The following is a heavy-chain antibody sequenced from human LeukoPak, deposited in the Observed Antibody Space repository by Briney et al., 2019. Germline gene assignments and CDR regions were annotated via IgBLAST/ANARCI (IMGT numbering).Heavy chain of an antibody. CDR1: GGSISSYY. V-gene: IGHV4-59*01. J-gene: IGHJ4*02. CDR2: IYYSGST. CDR3: ARHHYDFWSGWNAWDYFDY. Sequence: PSETLSLTCTVSGGSISSYYWSWIRQPPGKGLEWIGYIYYSGSTNYNPSLKSRVTISVDTSKNQFSPKLSSVTAADTAVYYCARHHYDFWSGWNAWDYFDYWGQGTLVTVSS. D-gene: IGHD3-3*01.